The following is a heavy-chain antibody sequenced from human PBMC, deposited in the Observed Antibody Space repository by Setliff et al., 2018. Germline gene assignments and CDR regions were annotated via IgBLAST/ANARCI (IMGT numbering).Heavy chain of an antibody. CDR2: IYPGDSDT. CDR3: ARQARGYYYDSSGYYRASPGYYYMDV. CDR1: GYSFTSYW. D-gene: IGHD3-22*01. J-gene: IGHJ6*03. V-gene: IGHV5-51*01. Sequence: PGESLKISCKGSGYSFTSYWIGWVRQMPGKGLEWMGIIYPGDSDTRYSPAFQGQVTISADKSISTAYLQWSSLKASDTAMYDCARQARGYYYDSSGYYRASPGYYYMDVWGKGTTVTVSS.